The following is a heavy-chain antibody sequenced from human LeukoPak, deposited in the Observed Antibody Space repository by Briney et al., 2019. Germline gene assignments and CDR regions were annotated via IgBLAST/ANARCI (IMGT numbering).Heavy chain of an antibody. D-gene: IGHD3-10*01. V-gene: IGHV1-2*02. J-gene: IGHJ4*02. CDR1: EYTFTGYY. Sequence: GASVKVSCKASEYTFTGYYMHWVRQAPGQGLEWMGWINPNSGGTNYAQKFQGRVTMTRDTSISTAYMELSRLRSDDTAVYYCARNMVRGVIPPGTYWGQGTLVTVSS. CDR2: INPNSGGT. CDR3: ARNMVRGVIPPGTY.